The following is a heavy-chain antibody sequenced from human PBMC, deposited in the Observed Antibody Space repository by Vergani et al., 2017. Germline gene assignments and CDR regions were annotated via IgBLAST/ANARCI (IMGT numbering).Heavy chain of an antibody. V-gene: IGHV4-34*01. CDR3: ARGITMDRNWFDP. CDR1: GGSFSGYY. D-gene: IGHD3-10*01. Sequence: QVPLQQWGAGLLKPSETLSLTCAVHGGSFSGYYWSWIRQPPGKGLEWIGEINHSGRTHYNPSLKSRVTISVDTSKNQFSLKLSSVTAADTAVYYCARGITMDRNWFDPWGQGTLVTVSS. J-gene: IGHJ5*02. CDR2: INHSGRT.